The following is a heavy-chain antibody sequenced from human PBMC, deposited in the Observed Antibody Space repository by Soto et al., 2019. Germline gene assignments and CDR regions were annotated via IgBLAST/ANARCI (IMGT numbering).Heavy chain of an antibody. D-gene: IGHD2-15*01. CDR3: ARGRLISLYYFDY. CDR2: IGTAGDT. V-gene: IGHV3-13*01. J-gene: IGHJ4*02. Sequence: EVQLVESGGGLVQPGGSLRLSCAASGFTFSNYDMHCVRQVTGKGLEWVSTIGTAGDTYYPGSVKGRVTISRENAQNSLYLQMNSLRAEDTAVYYCARGRLISLYYFDYWGQGTLVTVSS. CDR1: GFTFSNYD.